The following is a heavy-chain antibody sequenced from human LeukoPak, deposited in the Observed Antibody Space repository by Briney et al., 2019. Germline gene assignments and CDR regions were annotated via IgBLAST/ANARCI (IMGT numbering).Heavy chain of an antibody. CDR2: ISGSGGST. Sequence: GGSLRLSCAASGFTFSSYAMSWVRQAPGKGLEWVSGISGSGGSTYYAESVKGRFTISRDNSKNTLYLQMNSLRAEDTAVYYCAKIPVSYSSGWSNFDCWGQGTLVTVSA. J-gene: IGHJ4*02. D-gene: IGHD6-19*01. CDR3: AKIPVSYSSGWSNFDC. V-gene: IGHV3-23*01. CDR1: GFTFSSYA.